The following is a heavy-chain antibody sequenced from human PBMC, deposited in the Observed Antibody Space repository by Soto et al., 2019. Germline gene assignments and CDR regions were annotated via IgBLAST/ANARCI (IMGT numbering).Heavy chain of an antibody. D-gene: IGHD3-10*01. Sequence: ASVKVSCKASGYTFTRYPRHWVRQAPGQGLEWMGWLNPANGDTGYSQNFQGRVTITRDTSASTAYMEMNSLRSEDTAVYYCARKDYYGSGIYYFDSWGQGTQVTVSS. V-gene: IGHV1-3*01. J-gene: IGHJ4*02. CDR3: ARKDYYGSGIYYFDS. CDR1: GYTFTRYP. CDR2: LNPANGDT.